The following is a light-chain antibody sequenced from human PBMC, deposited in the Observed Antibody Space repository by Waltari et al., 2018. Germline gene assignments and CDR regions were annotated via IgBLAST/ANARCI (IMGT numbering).Light chain of an antibody. CDR1: SSHIGAGHH. J-gene: IGLJ2*01. V-gene: IGLV1-40*01. Sequence: QSVLTQPPSVPGAPGQRITISCTASSSHIGAGHHVHAYQLFPGTGPKLVIFGNTNRPSGVPDRFSGSKSDASASLAITGLQPEDEADYYCQSFDLTLNGGVVFGGGTKV. CDR2: GNT. CDR3: QSFDLTLNGGVV.